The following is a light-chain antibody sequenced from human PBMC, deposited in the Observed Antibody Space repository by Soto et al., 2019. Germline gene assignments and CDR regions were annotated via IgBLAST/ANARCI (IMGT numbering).Light chain of an antibody. CDR3: QQYHNTPIT. J-gene: IGKJ5*01. Sequence: LTLSPATLSLSPGETATLSCRASQSVSGYIGWYQQKPGQAPRLLIYADSNRATGIPARFSGSGSGTDFTLTISSLEPEDFAVYYCQQYHNTPITFGQGTRLEIK. CDR1: QSVSGY. CDR2: ADS. V-gene: IGKV3-11*01.